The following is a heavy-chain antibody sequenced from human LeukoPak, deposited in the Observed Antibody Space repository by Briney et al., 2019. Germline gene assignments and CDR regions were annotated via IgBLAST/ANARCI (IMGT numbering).Heavy chain of an antibody. D-gene: IGHD3-10*01. J-gene: IGHJ4*02. CDR1: GGSFSGYY. Sequence: SEALSLTCAVYGGSFSGYYWSWIRQPPGKGLEWIGEINHSGSTNYNPSLKSQVTISVDTSKNQFSLKLSSVTAADTAVYYCARIRHGADYWGQGTLVTVSS. CDR3: ARIRHGADY. CDR2: INHSGST. V-gene: IGHV4-34*01.